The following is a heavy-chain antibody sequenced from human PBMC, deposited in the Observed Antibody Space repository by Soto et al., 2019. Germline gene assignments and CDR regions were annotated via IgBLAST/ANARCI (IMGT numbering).Heavy chain of an antibody. Sequence: ASVKVSCKASGYTFTFRYLHWVRQVPGQALEWMGWITPFKSDTNYAQKFQDRVTITRDRSVSTAYMELSNLRSDDTAMYYCARSPSAGSDAFDIWGQGTMVTVSS. CDR3: ARSPSAGSDAFDI. CDR2: ITPFKSDT. CDR1: GYTFTFRY. J-gene: IGHJ3*02. D-gene: IGHD1-1*01. V-gene: IGHV1-45*02.